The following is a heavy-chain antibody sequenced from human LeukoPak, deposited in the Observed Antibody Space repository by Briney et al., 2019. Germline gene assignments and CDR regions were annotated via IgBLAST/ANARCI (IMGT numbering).Heavy chain of an antibody. CDR2: IYHSGST. CDR1: GFSISSAYF. V-gene: IGHV4-38-2*01. CDR3: ARPPYYYDSSGYYYGAFDI. D-gene: IGHD3-22*01. Sequence: SETLSLTCAVSGFSISSAYFWGWIRQPPGKGLEWIGTIYHSGSTYYNPSLKSRVTISIDTSNNHFSLNLSSVTAADTAVYFCARPPYYYDSSGYYYGAFDIWGQGTMVTVPS. J-gene: IGHJ3*02.